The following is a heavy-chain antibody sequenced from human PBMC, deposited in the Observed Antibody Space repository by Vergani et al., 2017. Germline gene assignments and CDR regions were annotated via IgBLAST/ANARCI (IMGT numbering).Heavy chain of an antibody. CDR2: IIPIFGTA. V-gene: IGHV1-69*18. Sequence: QVQLVQSGAEVKKPGSSVKVSCKASGGTFSSYAISWVRQAPGQGLEWMGRIIPIFGTANYAQKFQGRVTITADESTSTAYMELSSLRSEDTAVYYCARGGCDEFSPLHYGMDVWGQGTTVTVSS. J-gene: IGHJ6*02. D-gene: IGHD2-15*01. CDR1: GGTFSSYA. CDR3: ARGGCDEFSPLHYGMDV.